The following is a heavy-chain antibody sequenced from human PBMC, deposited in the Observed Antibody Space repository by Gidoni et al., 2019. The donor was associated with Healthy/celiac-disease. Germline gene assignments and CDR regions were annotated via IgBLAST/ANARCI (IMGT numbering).Heavy chain of an antibody. CDR3: ARHLLRGGSTSWEILGGGNDY. CDR1: GYSFTSYW. CDR2: IYPGDSDT. J-gene: IGHJ4*02. D-gene: IGHD2-2*01. Sequence: EVQLVQSGAEVKKPGESLKISCKGSGYSFTSYWIGWVRQMPGKGLEWMGIIYPGDSDTRYSPSFQGQVTISADKSISTAYLQWSSLKASDTAMYYCARHLLRGGSTSWEILGGGNDYWGQGTLVTVSS. V-gene: IGHV5-51*01.